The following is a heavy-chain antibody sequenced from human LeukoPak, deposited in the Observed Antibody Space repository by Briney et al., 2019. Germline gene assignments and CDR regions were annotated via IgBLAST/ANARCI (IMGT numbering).Heavy chain of an antibody. CDR2: IYYSGGT. J-gene: IGHJ6*02. D-gene: IGHD3-22*01. Sequence: NPSETLSLTCTVSGGSISSYYWSWIRQPPGKGLEWIGYIYYSGGTNYNPSLKSRVTIALDTSMNQFSLRLTSVTAADTGVYYCARVSPFYDSSGYRVYGMDVWGQGTTVTGSS. V-gene: IGHV4-59*08. CDR1: GGSISSYY. CDR3: ARVSPFYDSSGYRVYGMDV.